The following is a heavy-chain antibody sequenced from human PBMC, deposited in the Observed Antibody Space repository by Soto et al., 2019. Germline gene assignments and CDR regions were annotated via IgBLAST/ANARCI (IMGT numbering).Heavy chain of an antibody. J-gene: IGHJ2*01. Sequence: VQLQQWGAGPLRPLETLSLTCGVSGGSFSGSYWAWIRQSPGKGLEWIGEINDRGSINYNPSLKSRVSISVDTSKNHYSLNLRSVTAADTAVYYCARESHDILTGPPWVWYFDLWGRGTLVTVSS. CDR1: GGSFSGSY. V-gene: IGHV4-34*01. CDR2: INDRGSI. D-gene: IGHD3-9*01. CDR3: ARESHDILTGPPWVWYFDL.